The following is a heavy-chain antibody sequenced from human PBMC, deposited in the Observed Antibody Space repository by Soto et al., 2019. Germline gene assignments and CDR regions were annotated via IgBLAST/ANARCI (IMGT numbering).Heavy chain of an antibody. CDR2: INHSGST. Sequence: SETLSLTCAVYGGSFSGYYWSWIRQPPGKGLEWIGEINHSGSTNYNPSLKSRVTISVDTSKNQFSLKLSSVTAADTAVYYCARGREEVVVVVAATPAIDIWGQGTMVTVSS. CDR1: GGSFSGYY. V-gene: IGHV4-34*01. D-gene: IGHD2-15*01. CDR3: ARGREEVVVVVAATPAIDI. J-gene: IGHJ3*02.